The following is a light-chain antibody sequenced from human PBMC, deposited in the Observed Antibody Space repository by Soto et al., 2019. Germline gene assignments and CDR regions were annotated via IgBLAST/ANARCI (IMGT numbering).Light chain of an antibody. J-gene: IGLJ3*02. Sequence: QSVLTQPASVSGSPGQSITISCTGTSSDVGGYNYVSWYQQHPGKAPKLMIYEVSNRPSGVSNRSSGSKSGNTASLTISGLQAEDEADYYCSSFTSINTWVFGGGTKVTVL. CDR2: EVS. V-gene: IGLV2-14*01. CDR1: SSDVGGYNY. CDR3: SSFTSINTWV.